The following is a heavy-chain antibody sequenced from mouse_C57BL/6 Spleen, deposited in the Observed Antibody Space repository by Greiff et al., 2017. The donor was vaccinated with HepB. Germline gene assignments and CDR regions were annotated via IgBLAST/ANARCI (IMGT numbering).Heavy chain of an antibody. V-gene: IGHV1-81*01. D-gene: IGHD1-1*01. Sequence: QVQLKQSGAELARPGASVKLSCKASGYTFTSYGISWVKQRTGQGLEWIGEIYPRSGNTYYNEKFKGKATLTADKSSSTAYMELRSLTSEDSAVYFCAGYGSSYDFDYWGQGTTLTVSS. CDR3: AGYGSSYDFDY. CDR2: IYPRSGNT. CDR1: GYTFTSYG. J-gene: IGHJ2*01.